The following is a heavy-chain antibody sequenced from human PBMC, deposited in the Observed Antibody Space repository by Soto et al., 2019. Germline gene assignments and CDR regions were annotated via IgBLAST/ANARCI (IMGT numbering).Heavy chain of an antibody. CDR1: GFTFSNYG. J-gene: IGHJ6*02. CDR3: SKGGSKAGMDV. Sequence: QVQVVESGGGVVQPGRSLRLSCAVSGFTFSNYGMHWVRQAPGKGLEWVALISYDVNNKYYADSVKGRFTISRDNSKNTLFLQMNGLRAEDTAVYYWSKGGSKAGMDVWGQGTTVTVSS. V-gene: IGHV3-30*18. CDR2: ISYDVNNK. D-gene: IGHD1-26*01.